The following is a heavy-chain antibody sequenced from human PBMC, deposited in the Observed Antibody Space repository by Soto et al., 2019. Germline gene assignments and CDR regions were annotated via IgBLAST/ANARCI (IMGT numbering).Heavy chain of an antibody. CDR1: GAIIVSYT. V-gene: IGHV1-69*02. J-gene: IGHJ5*02. CDR3: AVEDYYGSGSYFGWFDP. CDR2: ITPILAVT. D-gene: IGHD3-10*01. Sequence: QVQLVQSGAEVKKPGSPVKVSCKASGAIIVSYTITWVRQAPGQGLEWMGKITPILAVTHYAQKFQGRVTITADKSTSTAYMEVSSLTSEDTAVYYCAVEDYYGSGSYFGWFDPWGQGTLVTVAS.